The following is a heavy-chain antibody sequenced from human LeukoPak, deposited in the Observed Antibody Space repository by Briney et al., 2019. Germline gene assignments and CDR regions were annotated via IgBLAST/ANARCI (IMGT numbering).Heavy chain of an antibody. V-gene: IGHV3-23*01. CDR2: ISRSGENT. CDR3: AKVKQRPWGSAFGGFDM. CDR1: GIRFSSYA. Sequence: GGSLRLSCAASGIRFSSYALSWVRQAPGKGLEWVSSISRSGENTYYADSVKGRFTISRDNSKNTVYLQMNSLTVEDTAIYYCAKVKQRPWGSAFGGFDMWGQGTMVTVSS. J-gene: IGHJ3*02. D-gene: IGHD7-27*01.